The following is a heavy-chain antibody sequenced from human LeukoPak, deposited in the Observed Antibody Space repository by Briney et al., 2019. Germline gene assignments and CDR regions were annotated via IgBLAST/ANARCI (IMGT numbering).Heavy chain of an antibody. CDR3: ATALRAAAGFDY. D-gene: IGHD6-13*01. V-gene: IGHV3-21*01. Sequence: PGGSLRLSCAASGFTFSSYSMNWVRQAPGKGLEWVSSISSSSSYIYYADSVKGRFTISRDNAKNSLYPQMNSLRAEDTAVYYCATALRAAAGFDYWGQGTLVTVSS. CDR1: GFTFSSYS. J-gene: IGHJ4*02. CDR2: ISSSSSYI.